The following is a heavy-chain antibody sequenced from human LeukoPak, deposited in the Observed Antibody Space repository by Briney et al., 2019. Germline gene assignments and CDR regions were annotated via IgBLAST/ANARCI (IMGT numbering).Heavy chain of an antibody. V-gene: IGHV4-59*08. CDR3: ARHYGP. D-gene: IGHD3-10*01. J-gene: IGHJ5*02. CDR2: IYCSGST. CDR1: GGSISSYY. Sequence: SETLSHTCTVSGGSISSYYWSWIRQPPGKGLEWIGYIYCSGSTYYNPSLKSRVTISVDTSKNQFSLKLNSVTAADTAVYYCARHYGPWGQGTLVTVSS.